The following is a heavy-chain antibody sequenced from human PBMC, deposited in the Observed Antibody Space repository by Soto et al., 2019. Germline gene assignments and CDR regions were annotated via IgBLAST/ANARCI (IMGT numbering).Heavy chain of an antibody. Sequence: PGGSLRLSCAASGFTFSSYSMNWVRQAPGKGLEWVSYISSSSSTIYYADFVKGRFTISRDNGKNSLYLQMNSLRDEDTAVYYCARGYCSGSTCFIGGRYFDYWGQGTLVTVSS. CDR1: GFTFSSYS. D-gene: IGHD2-15*01. V-gene: IGHV3-48*02. CDR3: ARGYCSGSTCFIGGRYFDY. J-gene: IGHJ4*02. CDR2: ISSSSSTI.